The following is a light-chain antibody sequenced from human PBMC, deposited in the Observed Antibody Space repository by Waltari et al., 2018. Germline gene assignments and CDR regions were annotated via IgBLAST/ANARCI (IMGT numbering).Light chain of an antibody. J-gene: IGLJ1*01. Sequence: SSELTQDPAVSVALGQTVRITCQGDSPRNYYESWYQKKPGQAPVVVIYGRGYRPSGVPDRFSGSSSGNTASLTITGTQAEDEAAYYCASRDSNLNQYVFGTGTEVSVL. CDR3: ASRDSNLNQYV. CDR2: GRG. CDR1: SPRNYY. V-gene: IGLV3-19*01.